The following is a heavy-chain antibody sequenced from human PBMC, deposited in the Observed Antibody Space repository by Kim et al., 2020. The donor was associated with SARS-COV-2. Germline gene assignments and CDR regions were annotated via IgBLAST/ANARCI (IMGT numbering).Heavy chain of an antibody. Sequence: GGSLRLSCAASGFTFSSYGMHWVRQAPGKGLEWVAVIWYDGSNKYYADSVKGRFTISRDNSKNTLYLQMNSLRAEDTAVYYCAREGTYSYGTGLGMDVWGQGTTVTVSS. CDR3: AREGTYSYGTGLGMDV. J-gene: IGHJ6*02. CDR2: IWYDGSNK. D-gene: IGHD5-18*01. CDR1: GFTFSSYG. V-gene: IGHV3-33*01.